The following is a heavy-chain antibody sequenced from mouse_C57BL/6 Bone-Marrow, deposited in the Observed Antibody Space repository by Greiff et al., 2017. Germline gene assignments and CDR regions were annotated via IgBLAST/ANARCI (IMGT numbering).Heavy chain of an antibody. D-gene: IGHD2-1*01. Sequence: EVQLQQSGPELVKPGASVKIPCKASGYTFTDYNMDWVKQSHGKSLEWIGDINPNNGGTNYNQKFKGKATLTVDKSSSTAYMELRSLTSEDTAVYYCARSEMWGNCDYWGQGTTLTVSS. CDR3: ARSEMWGNCDY. V-gene: IGHV1-18*01. CDR2: INPNNGGT. J-gene: IGHJ2*01. CDR1: GYTFTDYN.